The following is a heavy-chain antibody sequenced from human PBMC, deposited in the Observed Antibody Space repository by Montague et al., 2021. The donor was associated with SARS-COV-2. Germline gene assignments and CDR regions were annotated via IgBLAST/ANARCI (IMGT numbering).Heavy chain of an antibody. CDR1: GGSISSSTYY. D-gene: IGHD1-14*01. Sequence: SETLSLTCTVSGGSISSSTYYWGWIRQPPGKGLEWIGNIYYSGAISYTPSLSSRVTISVDTSKNQFSLKLMSVTAADTAVYFCARVGRKQNYYFDDWGQGALVTVSS. V-gene: IGHV4-39*01. J-gene: IGHJ4*02. CDR2: IYYSGAI. CDR3: ARVGRKQNYYFDD.